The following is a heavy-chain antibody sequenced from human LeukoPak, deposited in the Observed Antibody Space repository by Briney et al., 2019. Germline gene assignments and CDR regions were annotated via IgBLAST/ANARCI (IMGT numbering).Heavy chain of an antibody. J-gene: IGHJ4*02. CDR3: VKDRSGYDYFDV. V-gene: IGHV3-64D*09. Sequence: GGSLRLSCSASGFTFSRYDMHWVRQAPGKGLAYVSAISSNGGSTYYADAVKGRFTISRDNSKNTLYLQMSSLRAEDTAVYYCVKDRSGYDYFDVWGQGTLVTVSS. CDR1: GFTFSRYD. CDR2: ISSNGGST. D-gene: IGHD5-12*01.